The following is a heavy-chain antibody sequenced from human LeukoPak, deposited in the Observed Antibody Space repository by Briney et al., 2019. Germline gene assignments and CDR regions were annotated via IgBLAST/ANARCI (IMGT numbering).Heavy chain of an antibody. Sequence: GRSLRLSCAASGFTFSNYAMHWVRQAPGKGLEWVAVISYDGSNKYYADSVKGRFTISRDNSQNTLYLQMNSLRAEDTAVYYCARESGTSFDYWGQGTLVTVSS. CDR1: GFTFSNYA. J-gene: IGHJ4*02. D-gene: IGHD6-13*01. CDR3: ARESGTSFDY. CDR2: ISYDGSNK. V-gene: IGHV3-30-3*01.